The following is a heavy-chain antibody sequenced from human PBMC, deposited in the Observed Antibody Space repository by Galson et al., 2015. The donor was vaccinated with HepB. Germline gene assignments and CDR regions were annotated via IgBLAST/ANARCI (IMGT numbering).Heavy chain of an antibody. D-gene: IGHD3-3*01. CDR1: GYTFTNYG. J-gene: IGHJ5*02. CDR2: ISTYNGNA. Sequence: QSGAEVKKPGASVKVSCKASGYTFTNYGISWVRQAPGQGLEWMGWISTYNGNANYAKNLQGRVTMTTDTSTSTAYMELRSLRSDDTAVYYCATGGWNKSGYFTYGFDPWGQGTLVTVSS. V-gene: IGHV1-18*04. CDR3: ATGGWNKSGYFTYGFDP.